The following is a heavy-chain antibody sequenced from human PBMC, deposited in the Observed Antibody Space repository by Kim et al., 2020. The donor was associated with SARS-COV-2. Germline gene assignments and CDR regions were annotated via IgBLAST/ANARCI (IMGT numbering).Heavy chain of an antibody. D-gene: IGHD4-4*01. Sequence: IYYAGPVGGRLTISRDNDKNSLFMQMNSLRAEDTAVYYCARGPNYSPFDYWGQGTLVTVSS. V-gene: IGHV3-48*03. CDR3: ARGPNYSPFDY. J-gene: IGHJ4*02. CDR2: I.